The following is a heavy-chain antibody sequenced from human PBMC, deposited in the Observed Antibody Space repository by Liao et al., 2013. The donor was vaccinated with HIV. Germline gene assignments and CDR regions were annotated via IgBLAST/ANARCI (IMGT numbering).Heavy chain of an antibody. D-gene: IGHD6-19*01. CDR1: GGSISSYY. J-gene: IGHJ3*01. CDR2: IYTSGST. Sequence: QVQLQESGPGLVKASETLSLTCNVSGGSISSYYWSWIRQPAGKALEWIGRIYTSGSTNYSPSLKSRVSLSVDSSKNQFSLKLTSMTAADTALYYCARAPVAGTKSNAFDVWGPGTMVTVSS. CDR3: ARAPVAGTKSNAFDV. V-gene: IGHV4-4*07.